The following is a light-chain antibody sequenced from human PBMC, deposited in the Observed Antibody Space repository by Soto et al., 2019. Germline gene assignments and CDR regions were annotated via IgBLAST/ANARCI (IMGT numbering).Light chain of an antibody. CDR2: GNS. Sequence: QSVLTQPPSVSGAPGQRVTISCTGSSSNIGAGYDVHWYQQLPGTAPKLLIYGNSNRPSGVPDRFSGSKSGTSASLAITGLQAEDEADYYCQSYDSSLRGFYVFGTGTKLTV. CDR3: QSYDSSLRGFYV. CDR1: SSNIGAGYD. J-gene: IGLJ1*01. V-gene: IGLV1-40*01.